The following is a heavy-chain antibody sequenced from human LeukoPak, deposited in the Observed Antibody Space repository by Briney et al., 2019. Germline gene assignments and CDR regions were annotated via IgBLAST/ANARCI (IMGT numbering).Heavy chain of an antibody. D-gene: IGHD2-2*01. J-gene: IGHJ4*02. CDR1: GFTISSNY. CDR2: ISVSSSYI. V-gene: IGHV3-21*01. CDR3: TRDGKDCSSTSCSADY. Sequence: GGSLRLSCAASGFTISSNYMNWVRQAPGKGLEWVSSISVSSSYIYYAGSVKGRFTISRDNAKNSLYLQMNSLRVEDTAVYFCTRDGKDCSSTSCSADYWGQGTLVTVSS.